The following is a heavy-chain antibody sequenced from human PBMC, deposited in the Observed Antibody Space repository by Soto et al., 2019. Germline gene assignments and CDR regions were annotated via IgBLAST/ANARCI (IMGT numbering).Heavy chain of an antibody. D-gene: IGHD4-4*01. V-gene: IGHV4-59*01. CDR3: ARDGYTLTPNYYYGMDV. CDR2: IYYTGST. Sequence: QVQLQESGPGLVKPSETLSLTCTVSGGSISSYYWSWIRQPPGKGLEWIGYIYYTGSTNYNPSLKCRVTISVDTSKNHFSLKLSSVTAADTAVYYCARDGYTLTPNYYYGMDVWGQGTTVTVSS. J-gene: IGHJ6*02. CDR1: GGSISSYY.